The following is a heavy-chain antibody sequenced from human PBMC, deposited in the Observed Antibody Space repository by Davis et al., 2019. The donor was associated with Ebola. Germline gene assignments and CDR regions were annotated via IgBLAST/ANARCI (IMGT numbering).Heavy chain of an antibody. V-gene: IGHV1-18*04. CDR3: ARAQFPTTSDH. D-gene: IGHD1-1*01. J-gene: IGHJ4*02. CDR2: ISAYNGNT. CDR1: GYTFTTYG. Sequence: AASVKVSCKASGYTFTTYGVTWVRQAPGQGLEWMGWISAYNGNTNYAQKLQGRVTMTTDTSTSTAYMELRSLRSDDTAVYFCARAQFPTTSDHWGQGTLVTVSS.